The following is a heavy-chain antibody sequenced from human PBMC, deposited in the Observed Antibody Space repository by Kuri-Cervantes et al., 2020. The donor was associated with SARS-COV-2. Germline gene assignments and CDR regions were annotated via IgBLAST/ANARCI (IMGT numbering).Heavy chain of an antibody. CDR3: AKDSDWSLDY. D-gene: IGHD1-1*01. CDR1: GFTFSSYA. J-gene: IGHJ4*02. CDR2: FNWNAGST. Sequence: GESLKISCAASGFTFSSYAMSWVRQAPGKGLEWVSGFNWNAGSTYYADSVKGRFTISRDNSKNTLYLQMNSLRAEDTAVYYCAKDSDWSLDYWGQGTLVTVSS. V-gene: IGHV3-23*01.